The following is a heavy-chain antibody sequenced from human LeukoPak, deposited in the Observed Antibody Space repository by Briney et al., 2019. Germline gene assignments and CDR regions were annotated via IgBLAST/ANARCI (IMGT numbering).Heavy chain of an antibody. CDR1: GDSVSSNSAA. J-gene: IGHJ4*02. CDR3: AKGRWALFDC. D-gene: IGHD3-10*01. V-gene: IGHV6-1*01. CDR2: TYYRSKWYN. Sequence: SQTLSLTCDISGDSVSSNSAAWNWIRQSPSRGLEWMGRTYYRSKWYNDYAVSLKSRMTINADTSKNQFSLQLNSVTPEDTAVYYCAKGRWALFDCWGQGTLVIVSS.